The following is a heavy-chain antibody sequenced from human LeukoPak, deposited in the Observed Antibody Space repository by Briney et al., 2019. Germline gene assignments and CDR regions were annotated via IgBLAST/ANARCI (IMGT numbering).Heavy chain of an antibody. CDR2: IYPGHSDT. Sequence: GESLKISCKGSGYSFTSYWIGWVRQMPGKGLGWMGIIYPGHSDTRYSPSVQGQVTISADKSIRTAYLQLSSLNASDTPMYYCARQSPQYSGSYWSFDYWGQGTLVTVSS. D-gene: IGHD1-26*01. CDR1: GYSFTSYW. CDR3: ARQSPQYSGSYWSFDY. V-gene: IGHV5-51*01. J-gene: IGHJ4*02.